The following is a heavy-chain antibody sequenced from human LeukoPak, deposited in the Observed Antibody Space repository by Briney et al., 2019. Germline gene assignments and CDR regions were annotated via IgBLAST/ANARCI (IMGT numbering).Heavy chain of an antibody. Sequence: SVKVSCKASGFTFSNSAIQWVRQARGQRLEWIGWIVVGSGNTNYAQKFQERVTITRDMSTSTAYMELSSLRSEDTAVYYCAAYLKVYAFDVWSQGTLVTVSS. V-gene: IGHV1-58*02. CDR1: GFTFSNSA. CDR2: IVVGSGNT. CDR3: AAYLKVYAFDV. J-gene: IGHJ3*01. D-gene: IGHD3-22*01.